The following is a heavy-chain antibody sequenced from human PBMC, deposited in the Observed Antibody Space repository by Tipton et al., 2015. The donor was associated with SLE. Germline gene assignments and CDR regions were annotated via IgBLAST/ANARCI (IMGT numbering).Heavy chain of an antibody. V-gene: IGHV4-59*08. D-gene: IGHD2-15*01. CDR2: LYYSGGT. Sequence: TLSLTCTVSGGSISSHFWSWIRQPPGKGLEWIGYLYYSGGTNYNPSLKSRVTISVDTSKNQFSLELSSVTAADTAVYYCARLVVLAAEGLYSFDYWGHGTLVTVSS. CDR1: GGSISSHF. CDR3: ARLVVLAAEGLYSFDY. J-gene: IGHJ4*01.